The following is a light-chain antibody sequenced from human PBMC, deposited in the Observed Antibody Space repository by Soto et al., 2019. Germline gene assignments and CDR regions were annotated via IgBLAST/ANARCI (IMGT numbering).Light chain of an antibody. CDR2: LAS. CDR1: QAILNNY. CDR3: QHFGSPPWT. V-gene: IGKV3-20*01. Sequence: DIVLTKSPGTLSLSPGEIATLSCRTSQAILNNYLAWVQQKPGQAPRLLIYLASNRAAGIPDRFSGSGSGTDFTLTISRLEPADCAVYYCQHFGSPPWTFGQGTKVEI. J-gene: IGKJ1*01.